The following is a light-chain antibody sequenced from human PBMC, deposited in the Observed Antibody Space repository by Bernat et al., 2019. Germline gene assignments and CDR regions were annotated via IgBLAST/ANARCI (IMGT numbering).Light chain of an antibody. CDR3: QQTYSTPWT. J-gene: IGKJ1*01. CDR1: QSISNY. CDR2: AAS. V-gene: IGKV1-39*01. Sequence: DIQMTQSPSSLSASMGDRVTITCRASQSISNYLNWYQQKPGKAPKFLIYAASSLADGVPSRFTGSGSGTEFTLTISSLQPEDSAAYYCQQTYSTPWTFGQGTKVEIK.